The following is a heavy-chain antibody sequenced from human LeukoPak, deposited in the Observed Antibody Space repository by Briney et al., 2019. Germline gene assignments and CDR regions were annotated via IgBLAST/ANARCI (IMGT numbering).Heavy chain of an antibody. V-gene: IGHV4-34*01. CDR3: ARVISLRFLEWLSRAPGEYYFDY. D-gene: IGHD3-3*01. CDR2: INHSGST. Sequence: SETLSLTCAVYGGSFSGYYWSWIRQPPGKGLEWIGEINHSGSTNYNPSLKSRVTISVDTSKNQSSLKLSSVTAADTAVYYCARVISLRFLEWLSRAPGEYYFDYWGQGTLVTVSS. CDR1: GGSFSGYY. J-gene: IGHJ4*02.